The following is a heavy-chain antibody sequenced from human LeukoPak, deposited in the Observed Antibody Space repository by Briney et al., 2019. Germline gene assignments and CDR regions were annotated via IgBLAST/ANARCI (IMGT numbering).Heavy chain of an antibody. CDR2: ISDSGDYT. CDR3: AKDTSIGKYCTSGVCSPFDY. D-gene: IGHD2-8*01. CDR1: GFTFSSYA. V-gene: IGHV3-23*01. Sequence: GGSLRLSCAGSGFTFSSYAMSWVRQAPGKGLEWVSAISDSGDYTYYADSVKGRFTISRDNSKNTLYLHVNSLRAEDTAVYYCAKDTSIGKYCTSGVCSPFDYWGQATLVTVSS. J-gene: IGHJ4*02.